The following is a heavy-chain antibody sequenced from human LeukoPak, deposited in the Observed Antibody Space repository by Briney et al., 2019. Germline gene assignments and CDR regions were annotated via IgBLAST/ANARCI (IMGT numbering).Heavy chain of an antibody. CDR2: INSDGSST. CDR3: ARGRRPYSSSSTSLGY. D-gene: IGHD6-6*01. Sequence: ETLSLTCTVSGYSISSGYYWGWIRQPPGQGLVWVSRINSDGSSTSYADSVKGRFTISRDNAKNTLYLQMNSLRAEDTAVYYCARGRRPYSSSSTSLGYWGQGTLVTVSS. CDR1: GYSISSGYY. J-gene: IGHJ4*02. V-gene: IGHV3-74*01.